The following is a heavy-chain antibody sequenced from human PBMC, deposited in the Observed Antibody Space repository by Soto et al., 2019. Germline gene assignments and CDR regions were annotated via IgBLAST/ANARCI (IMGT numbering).Heavy chain of an antibody. CDR3: ARALGSWGAYYFDY. CDR2: IYWDDDK. Sequence: QITLKESGPTLVKPTQTLTLTCTVSGFSLNTYGVGVGWIRQPPGKALEWLALIYWDDDKRYSPSLKSRLTITKDNSKNQVVLTMTNMYPVDTVTYYCARALGSWGAYYFDYWGQGTLVTVSS. V-gene: IGHV2-5*02. J-gene: IGHJ4*02. CDR1: GFSLNTYGVG. D-gene: IGHD3-16*01.